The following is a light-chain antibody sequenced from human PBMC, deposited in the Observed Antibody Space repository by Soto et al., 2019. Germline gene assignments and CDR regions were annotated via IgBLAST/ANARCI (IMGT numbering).Light chain of an antibody. CDR3: QQLNSYPLT. V-gene: IGKV1-9*01. CDR2: AAS. J-gene: IGKJ4*01. Sequence: DIPLTQSPSFLSATVGDRVTITCRALQGHSSYLAWYQQNPGQAPKLLLYAASTLQSGVPSRFSGSGSGTEFTRTISRLQPEEFATYYCQQLNSYPLTFGGGTMVEIK. CDR1: QGHSSY.